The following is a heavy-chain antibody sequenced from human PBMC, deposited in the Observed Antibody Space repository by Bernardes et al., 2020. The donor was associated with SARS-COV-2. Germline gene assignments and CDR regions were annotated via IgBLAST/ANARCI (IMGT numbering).Heavy chain of an antibody. CDR2: ISAYNGNT. Sequence: ASVKVSCMASGYTFTSYGISWVRQAPGQGLEWMGWISAYNGNTNYAQKLQGRVTMTTDTSTSTAYMELRSLRSDDTAVYYCARPYFYCSSTSCYAGQDYYYYGMDVWGQGTTVTVSS. J-gene: IGHJ6*02. CDR3: ARPYFYCSSTSCYAGQDYYYYGMDV. D-gene: IGHD2-2*01. V-gene: IGHV1-18*01. CDR1: GYTFTSYG.